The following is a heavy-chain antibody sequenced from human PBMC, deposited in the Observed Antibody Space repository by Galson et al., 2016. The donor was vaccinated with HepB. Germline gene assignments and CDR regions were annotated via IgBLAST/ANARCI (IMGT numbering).Heavy chain of an antibody. Sequence: SETLSLTCTVSGGSISSSYWTWIRQPPGKGLEFIGYTHSDGSTNYNPALKSRVTLSVDTSKNQFSLKLSSVTAADTAVYYCARAPIVGSRTRFDPWGQGTQVIVSS. CDR2: THSDGST. J-gene: IGHJ5*02. D-gene: IGHD1-26*01. CDR1: GGSISSSY. CDR3: ARAPIVGSRTRFDP. V-gene: IGHV4-59*13.